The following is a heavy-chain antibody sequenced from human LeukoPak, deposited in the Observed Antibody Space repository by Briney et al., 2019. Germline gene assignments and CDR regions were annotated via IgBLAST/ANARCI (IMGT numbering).Heavy chain of an antibody. Sequence: PGGSLRLSCAASGFTFSNAWMSWVRQAPGKGLEWVGRIKSKTDGGTTDYAAPVKGRFTISRDDSKNTLYLQMNSLKTGDTAVYYCTTGGYCSGGSCYQLYDYWGQGTLVTVSS. CDR3: TTGGYCSGGSCYQLYDY. J-gene: IGHJ4*02. V-gene: IGHV3-15*01. CDR1: GFTFSNAW. CDR2: IKSKTDGGTT. D-gene: IGHD2-15*01.